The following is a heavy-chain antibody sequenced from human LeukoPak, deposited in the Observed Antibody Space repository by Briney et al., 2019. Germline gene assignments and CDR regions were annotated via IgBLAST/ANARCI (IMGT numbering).Heavy chain of an antibody. CDR2: ISRSGGST. V-gene: IGHV3-23*01. CDR3: AKLGGAVDY. Sequence: GGSLRLSCAASGFTFSTFGMHWVRQAPGKGLEWVSTISRSGGSTYYADSVKGRFTISRDNSKNTLYLQMNSLRAEDTAVYYCAKLGGAVDYWGQGTLVTVSS. D-gene: IGHD2-21*01. J-gene: IGHJ4*02. CDR1: GFTFSTFG.